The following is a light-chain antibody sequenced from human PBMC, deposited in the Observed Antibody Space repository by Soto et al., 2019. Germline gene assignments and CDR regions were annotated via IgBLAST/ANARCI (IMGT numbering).Light chain of an antibody. CDR1: SGSVSTTNY. V-gene: IGLV8-61*01. CDR2: STN. Sequence: QTVVTQEPSFSVSPGGTVTPTCGLSSGSVSTTNYPSWYQQTPGQAPRTLIYSTNNRSSGVPDRFSGSILGNKAALTITGAQADDESDYYCVLYMGSGISVFGGGTKLTVL. J-gene: IGLJ3*02. CDR3: VLYMGSGISV.